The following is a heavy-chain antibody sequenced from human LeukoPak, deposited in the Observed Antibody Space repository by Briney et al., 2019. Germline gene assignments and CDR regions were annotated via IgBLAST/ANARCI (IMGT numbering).Heavy chain of an antibody. J-gene: IGHJ5*02. Sequence: GGSLRLSCVASQFTFRNYAMSWVRQAPGKGLAWVAAITGSGTNTYYSDSVKGRFVISRDNSKNTLFLYVNNLRAEDTAVYYCVKDPSGVDPWGQGTLVTVSS. CDR2: ITGSGTNT. V-gene: IGHV3-23*01. CDR1: QFTFRNYA. CDR3: VKDPSGVDP.